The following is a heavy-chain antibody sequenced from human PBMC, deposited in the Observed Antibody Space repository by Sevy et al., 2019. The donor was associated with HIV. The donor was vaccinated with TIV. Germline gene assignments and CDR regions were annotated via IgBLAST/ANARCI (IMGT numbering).Heavy chain of an antibody. CDR1: GYTFTAYF. V-gene: IGHV1-2*06. D-gene: IGHD3-10*01. J-gene: IGHJ4*02. CDR2: ISPNSGAT. CDR3: ARASGPTVGAYFDS. Sequence: ASVKVSCKASGYTFTAYFLHWVRQAPGQGLEWMGRISPNSGATNYAQTFQGRVTMTRDTSSSTAYMEVTRLKSDDTALNYCARASGPTVGAYFDSWGQGTLVTVSS.